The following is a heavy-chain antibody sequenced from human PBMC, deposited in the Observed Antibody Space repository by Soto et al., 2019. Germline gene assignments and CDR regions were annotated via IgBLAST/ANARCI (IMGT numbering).Heavy chain of an antibody. CDR2: ISGSGDVI. D-gene: IGHD1-1*01. J-gene: IGHJ6*03. Sequence: EVQLLESGGGLVQPGGSLRLSCVASGFTFSAYPMSWVRQAPGTGLEWVSLISGSGDVIHNAASVRGRCTISRDNSKNTLYFQLNRLSAENTAVYFCAKDGAYWHGQMDVWGTGTTVTVSS. CDR3: AKDGAYWHGQMDV. CDR1: GFTFSAYP. V-gene: IGHV3-23*01.